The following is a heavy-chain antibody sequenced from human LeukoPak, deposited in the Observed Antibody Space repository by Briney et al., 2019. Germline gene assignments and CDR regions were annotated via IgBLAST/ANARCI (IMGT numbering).Heavy chain of an antibody. CDR1: GFTVSSYA. D-gene: IGHD5-12*01. Sequence: GGSLRLSCAASGFTVSSYAMSWVRQAPGKGLEWVSAISGSGGSTYYADSVKGRFTISRDNSKNTLYLQMNSLRAEDTAVYYCAKDLGYSGYEPGGWGQGTLVTVSS. CDR2: ISGSGGST. V-gene: IGHV3-23*01. J-gene: IGHJ4*02. CDR3: AKDLGYSGYEPGG.